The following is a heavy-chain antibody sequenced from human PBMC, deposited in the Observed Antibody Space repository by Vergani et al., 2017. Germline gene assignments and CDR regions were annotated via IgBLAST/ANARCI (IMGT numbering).Heavy chain of an antibody. Sequence: QVQLVQSGAEVKQPGASVKVSCKASGYTFTGYYMHWVRQAPGQGLEWMGRINPNSGGTNYAQKFQGRVTMTRDTSISTAYMGLSRLRSDDTAVYYCARSGQWLVHYYYYYMDVWGKGTTVTVSS. V-gene: IGHV1-2*06. CDR3: ARSGQWLVHYYYYYMDV. CDR1: GYTFTGYY. J-gene: IGHJ6*03. D-gene: IGHD6-19*01. CDR2: INPNSGGT.